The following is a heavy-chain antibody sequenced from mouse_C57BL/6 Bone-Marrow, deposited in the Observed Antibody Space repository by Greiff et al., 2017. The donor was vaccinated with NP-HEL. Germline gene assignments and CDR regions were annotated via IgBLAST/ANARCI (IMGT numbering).Heavy chain of an antibody. CDR1: GYSITSGYY. Sequence: EVQRVESGPGLVKPSQSLSLTCSVTGYSITSGYYWNWIRQFPGNKLEWMGYISYDGSNNYNPSLKNRISITRDTSKNQFFLKLNSVTTEDTATYYCASGDYYGSSYGAMDYWGQGTSVTVSS. J-gene: IGHJ4*01. CDR3: ASGDYYGSSYGAMDY. CDR2: ISYDGSN. V-gene: IGHV3-6*01. D-gene: IGHD1-1*01.